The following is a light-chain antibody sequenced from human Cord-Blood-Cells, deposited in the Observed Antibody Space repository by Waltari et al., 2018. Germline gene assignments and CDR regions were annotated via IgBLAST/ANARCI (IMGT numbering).Light chain of an antibody. V-gene: IGLV2-14*01. J-gene: IGLJ2*01. CDR3: SSYTSSSTMV. Sequence: SALTQPASVSGSPGPPITIICPGTSSDVGASHSVTWYQQHPGKAPKHMIYDVSNRPSGVSNRFSGSKSGNTASLTISGLQAEDEADYYCSSYTSSSTMVFGGGTKLTVL. CDR2: DVS. CDR1: SSDVGASHS.